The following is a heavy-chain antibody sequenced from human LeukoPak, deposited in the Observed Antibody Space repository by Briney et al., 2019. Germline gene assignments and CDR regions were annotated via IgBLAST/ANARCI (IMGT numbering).Heavy chain of an antibody. CDR2: IHHSGDT. D-gene: IGHD3-16*01. CDR3: ARSYASSGLDH. Sequence: SETLSLTCTVSGYSITSIYYWGWIRQPPGRGLEWIGSIHHSGDTAYNPSLKSRVTISVDTSKSQFSLKLSSVTAADTAVYYCARSYASSGLDHWGQGTLVTVSS. CDR1: GYSITSIYY. V-gene: IGHV4-38-2*02. J-gene: IGHJ4*02.